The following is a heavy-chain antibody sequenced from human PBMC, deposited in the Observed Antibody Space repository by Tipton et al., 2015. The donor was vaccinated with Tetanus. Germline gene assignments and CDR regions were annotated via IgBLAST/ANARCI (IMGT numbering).Heavy chain of an antibody. J-gene: IGHJ4*02. V-gene: IGHV4-59*02. D-gene: IGHD4-17*01. Sequence: TLSLTCTVSGGSVNSYYWSWIRQSPGRGLEWIGYVYFSGSTKYNPSHASRVTISVDTSNNQISLNLNSVTAADTAVYYCARSYGDTFLFRLDYWGQGALVTVSS. CDR3: ARSYGDTFLFRLDY. CDR2: VYFSGST. CDR1: GGSVNSYY.